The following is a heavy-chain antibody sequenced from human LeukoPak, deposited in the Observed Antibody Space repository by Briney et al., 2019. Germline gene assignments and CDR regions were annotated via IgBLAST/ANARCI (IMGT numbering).Heavy chain of an antibody. CDR2: IDHSGNT. V-gene: IGHV4-34*01. J-gene: IGHJ4*02. CDR1: NGSFSGYH. Sequence: SETPSLTCAVYNGSFSGYHWSWIRQSPGTGLEWIAEIDHSGNTNFKPSLKSRVSISIDTSKNQLSLKVRSVTAADTAVYYCARGRYSSGSYMDFWGQGTLVVVSS. CDR3: ARGRYSSGSYMDF. D-gene: IGHD3-10*01.